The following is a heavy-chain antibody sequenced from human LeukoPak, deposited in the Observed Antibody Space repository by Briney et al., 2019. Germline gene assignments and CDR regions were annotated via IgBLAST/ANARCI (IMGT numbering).Heavy chain of an antibody. CDR3: ARAFTIFGVVIRYYFDY. V-gene: IGHV4-59*01. D-gene: IGHD3-3*01. Sequence: SETLSLTCTISGGSINSYYWSWIRQPPGKGPEWIGCIHPSGSAYYNPSLTSRVAISVDTSMNQFSLKLSSVTAADTAVYYCARAFTIFGVVIRYYFDYWGQGTLVTVSS. CDR1: GGSINSYY. CDR2: IHPSGSA. J-gene: IGHJ4*02.